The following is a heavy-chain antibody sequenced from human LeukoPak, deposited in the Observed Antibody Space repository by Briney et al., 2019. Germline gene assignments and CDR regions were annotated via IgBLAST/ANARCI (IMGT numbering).Heavy chain of an antibody. CDR3: ARGLYGSGKYYFDY. D-gene: IGHD3-10*01. Sequence: PGGSLRLSRAASIFTLTHYSINWVREAPGRGWGGGLYMSSSSSTIYYAASLKGRFTISRDNAKNSLYLQMNSLRAEDTAVYYCARGLYGSGKYYFDYWGQGTLVTVSS. V-gene: IGHV3-48*01. CDR1: IFTLTHYS. CDR2: MSSSSSTI. J-gene: IGHJ4*02.